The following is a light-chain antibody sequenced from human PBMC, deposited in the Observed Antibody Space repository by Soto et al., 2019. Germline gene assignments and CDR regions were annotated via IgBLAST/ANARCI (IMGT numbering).Light chain of an antibody. CDR2: DAS. Sequence: IVLTQSPGTLSLSKGERATLSCRASQSVSSSYLAWYQQKPGQAPRLLIYDASHRATGIPARFSGSGSGTDFTLTINSLEPEDFALYYCQQRSESITFGQGTLLEI. V-gene: IGKV3D-20*02. CDR1: QSVSSSY. CDR3: QQRSESIT. J-gene: IGKJ5*01.